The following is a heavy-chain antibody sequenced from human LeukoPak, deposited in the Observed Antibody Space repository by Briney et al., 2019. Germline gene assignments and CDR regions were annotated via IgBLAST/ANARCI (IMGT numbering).Heavy chain of an antibody. CDR2: IYGGGST. CDR3: AREAVTRNYFDY. V-gene: IGHV3-53*01. CDR1: GFTVSSNY. D-gene: IGHD4-17*01. J-gene: IGHJ4*02. Sequence: GGSLRLSCAASGFTVSSNYMNWVRQAPGKGLEWVSVIYGGGSTYYADSVKGRFTISRDNSKNTLYLQMNSLRAEDTAVYYCAREAVTRNYFDYWGQGTLVTVSS.